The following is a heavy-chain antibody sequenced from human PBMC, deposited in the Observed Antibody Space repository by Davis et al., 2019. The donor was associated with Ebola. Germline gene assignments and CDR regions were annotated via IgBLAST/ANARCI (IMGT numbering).Heavy chain of an antibody. CDR3: ARTSIVGTTTTASDI. CDR2: MNPKSGNT. J-gene: IGHJ3*02. D-gene: IGHD1-26*01. V-gene: IGHV1-8*01. Sequence: ASVKVSCKASGYTFTDYDINWVRQAPGQGLEWMGWMNPKSGNTDYAQKFQGRVTMTRDTSIGTAYMELRSLTSDDTAVYFCARTSIVGTTTTASDIWGQGTLVTVSS. CDR1: GYTFTDYD.